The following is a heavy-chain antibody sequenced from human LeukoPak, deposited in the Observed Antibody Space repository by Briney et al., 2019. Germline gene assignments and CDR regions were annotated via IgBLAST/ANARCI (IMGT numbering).Heavy chain of an antibody. V-gene: IGHV3-23*01. Sequence: GGSLRLSCAASGFAFSSYAMSWVRQAPGKGLEWVSAISGSGGSTYYADSVKGRFTISRDNSKNTLYLQMNSLRAEDTAVYYCATTEVVPAAITFDYWGQGTLVTVSS. CDR3: ATTEVVPAAITFDY. D-gene: IGHD2-2*02. CDR2: ISGSGGST. J-gene: IGHJ4*02. CDR1: GFAFSSYA.